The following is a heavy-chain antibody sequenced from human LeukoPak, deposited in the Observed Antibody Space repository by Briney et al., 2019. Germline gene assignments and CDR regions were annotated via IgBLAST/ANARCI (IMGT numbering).Heavy chain of an antibody. CDR3: ARDAPTYDSSGADFDY. D-gene: IGHD3-22*01. CDR2: IIPIFGTA. V-gene: IGHV1-69*13. CDR1: GYIFTDFY. J-gene: IGHJ4*02. Sequence: ASVKVSCKASGYIFTDFYMHWVRQAPGQGLEWMGGIIPIFGTANYAQKFQGRVTITADESTSTAYMELSSLRSEDTAVYYCARDAPTYDSSGADFDYWGQGTLVTVSS.